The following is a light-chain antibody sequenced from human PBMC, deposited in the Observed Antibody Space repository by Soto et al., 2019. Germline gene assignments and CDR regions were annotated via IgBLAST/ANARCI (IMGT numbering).Light chain of an antibody. CDR2: GAS. CDR3: QQYGSSLWT. V-gene: IGKV3-20*01. CDR1: QSVSSSY. J-gene: IGKJ1*01. Sequence: EIVLTQSPGTLSLSPGERATLSCRASQSVSSSYLAWYQQKPGQAPRLLIYGASSRATGIPDRFSGSGSGKDFTLTISRLEPEDFAVYSCQQYGSSLWTFGQGNKVEI.